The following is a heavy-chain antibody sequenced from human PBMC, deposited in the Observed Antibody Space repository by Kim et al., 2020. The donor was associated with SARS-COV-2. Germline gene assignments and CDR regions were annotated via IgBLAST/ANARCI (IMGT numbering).Heavy chain of an antibody. CDR2: VYYSGRT. D-gene: IGHD3-9*01. CDR1: GDSFSDSSYF. Sequence: SETLSLTCTVSGDSFSDSSYFWAWNRQSPGKGLDSIGTVYYSGRTYYNPSLQSRVAVSIDTSKTQFFLTRSFVTAADTAIYYCARLEVSRSGLVITPRVGLYVCGQGMLASVSA. V-gene: IGHV4-39*01. J-gene: IGHJ4*02. CDR3: ARLEVSRSGLVITPRVGLYV.